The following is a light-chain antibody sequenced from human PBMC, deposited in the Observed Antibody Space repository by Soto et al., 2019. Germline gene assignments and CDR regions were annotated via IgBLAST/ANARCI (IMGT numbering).Light chain of an antibody. CDR1: SSDVGNFNL. Sequence: QSALTQPASVSGSPGQSITISCTGTSSDVGNFNLVSWYQHHPGKAPKLMIYEVTKRPSGVSNRFSGSKSGNTASLTISGLQAEDEADYYCCAYAGSGTVVFGGGTKLTVL. V-gene: IGLV2-23*02. J-gene: IGLJ3*02. CDR2: EVT. CDR3: CAYAGSGTVV.